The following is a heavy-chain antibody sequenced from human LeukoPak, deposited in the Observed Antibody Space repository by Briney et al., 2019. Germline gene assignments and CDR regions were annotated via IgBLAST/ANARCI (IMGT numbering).Heavy chain of an antibody. J-gene: IGHJ4*02. D-gene: IGHD3-9*01. CDR1: GGSFSGYY. Sequence: SETLSLTCAVYGGSFSGYYWSWIRHPPGKGLEWVGEINHSGSTNYNPSLKSRVTIPVDTSKNQFSLKLSSVTAADTAVYYCASDGAIYDYWGQGTLVTVSS. V-gene: IGHV4-34*01. CDR3: ASDGAIYDY. CDR2: INHSGST.